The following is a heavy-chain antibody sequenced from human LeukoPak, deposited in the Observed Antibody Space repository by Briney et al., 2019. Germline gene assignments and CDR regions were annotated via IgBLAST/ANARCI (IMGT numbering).Heavy chain of an antibody. V-gene: IGHV3-23*01. D-gene: IGHD2-2*01. J-gene: IGHJ4*02. CDR3: AKGRLVPAALLDY. Sequence: GGSLRLSCAASRFTFSGYAMTWVRHVPGEGLEWVSRISGSGDTTEYADSVKGRFTISRDNSKNTLFLQMNSLRADDTAVYYCAKGRLVPAALLDYWGQGTLVTVSS. CDR1: RFTFSGYA. CDR2: ISGSGDTT.